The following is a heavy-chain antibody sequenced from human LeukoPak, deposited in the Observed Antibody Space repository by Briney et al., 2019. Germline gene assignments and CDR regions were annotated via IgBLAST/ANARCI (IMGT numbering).Heavy chain of an antibody. D-gene: IGHD5-12*01. Sequence: SETLSLTCTVSGDSVSRYYWSWIRQSPGKGLEWIAFVHYSGSTNYNPSLKSRVSISMDTSRNQFSLRLSSVTAADTAVYYCAKHLVATTPFFDYWGQGTLVTVSS. CDR2: VHYSGST. V-gene: IGHV4-59*08. CDR3: AKHLVATTPFFDY. CDR1: GDSVSRYY. J-gene: IGHJ4*02.